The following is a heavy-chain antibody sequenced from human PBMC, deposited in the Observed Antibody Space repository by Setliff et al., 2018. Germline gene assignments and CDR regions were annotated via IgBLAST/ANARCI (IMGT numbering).Heavy chain of an antibody. D-gene: IGHD2-15*01. CDR3: ALTTLSLCSGGNCPNALDI. J-gene: IGHJ3*02. Sequence: ASVKVSCKASGYTFTDYGITWVRQAPGQGLEWMGWISGFNGVTNYAQTFQGRITMATDTSTKMAHMELSSLRSDDTAVYFCALTTLSLCSGGNCPNALDIWGQGAMVTVSS. CDR1: GYTFTDYG. V-gene: IGHV1-18*01. CDR2: ISGFNGVT.